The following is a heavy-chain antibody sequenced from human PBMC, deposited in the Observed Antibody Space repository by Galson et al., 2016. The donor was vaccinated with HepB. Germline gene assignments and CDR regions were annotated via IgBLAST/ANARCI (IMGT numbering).Heavy chain of an antibody. D-gene: IGHD3-10*01. V-gene: IGHV3-15*01. J-gene: IGHJ4*02. Sequence: SLRLSCAASGFTFTDAWMPWVRQAPGKGLEWVGRIKSKTDAGTTDYAAPVKGRFTISRDDSKNTLYLRMNSLKTEDTAVYYCATYGSGRKFDYWGQGTLSPSP. CDR3: ATYGSGRKFDY. CDR1: GFTFTDAW. CDR2: IKSKTDAGTT.